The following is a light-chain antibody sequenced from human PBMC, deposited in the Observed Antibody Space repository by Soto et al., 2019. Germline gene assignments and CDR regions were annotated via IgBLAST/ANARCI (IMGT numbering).Light chain of an antibody. V-gene: IGKV1-5*01. Sequence: DIQMTQSPSTVSASVGDRVTITCRASQSIGRFLAWYQHQPGKAPKLLIYDASTLESGVPSRFSGTGSGTEFTFYITSLQPEDVGTYSCKQCHMGWTFGQGTKV. CDR3: KQCHMGWT. J-gene: IGKJ1*01. CDR1: QSIGRF. CDR2: DAS.